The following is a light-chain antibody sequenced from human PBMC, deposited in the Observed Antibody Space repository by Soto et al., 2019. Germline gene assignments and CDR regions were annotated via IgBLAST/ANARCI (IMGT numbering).Light chain of an antibody. V-gene: IGKV3-20*01. CDR1: QSVTSSY. J-gene: IGKJ2*01. CDR2: GAS. Sequence: ETVLTQSPGTLSLSPGETGTLSCRASQSVTSSYLAWYQQKPDQAPRPLIYGASNRATGIPDRCSGSGSGTDFALTISGLEPEDFAVYYCQQYGSSLFTFGQGTKLEIK. CDR3: QQYGSSLFT.